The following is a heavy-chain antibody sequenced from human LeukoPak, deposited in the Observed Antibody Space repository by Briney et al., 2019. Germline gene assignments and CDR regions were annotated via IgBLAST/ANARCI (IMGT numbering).Heavy chain of an antibody. D-gene: IGHD1-26*01. CDR3: ARDKSVGATPFDY. J-gene: IGHJ4*02. CDR1: GFTFSSFW. CDR2: IKQDGGEK. Sequence: PGGSLRLSCAASGFTFSSFWMGWVRQAPGKGLERVANIKQDGGEKYYVDSVKGRFTISRDNAKNSLYLQMNSLRAEDTAVYYCARDKSVGATPFDYWGQGTLVTVSS. V-gene: IGHV3-7*05.